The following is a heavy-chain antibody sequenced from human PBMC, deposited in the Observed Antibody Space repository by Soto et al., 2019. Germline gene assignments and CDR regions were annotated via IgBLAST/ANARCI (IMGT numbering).Heavy chain of an antibody. J-gene: IGHJ4*02. CDR1: GYTCTNYA. Sequence: QVHLVQSGAEVKKPGASVKVSCKASGYTCTNYAMHWVRQAPGQRLEWMGWINGGNGNTKYSPKLQDRVNIIRDTSASTAYMELRSLISEDTALYYCARDGVAAGNINFDYWGQGNLVTVSS. D-gene: IGHD6-25*01. V-gene: IGHV1-3*01. CDR2: INGGNGNT. CDR3: ARDGVAAGNINFDY.